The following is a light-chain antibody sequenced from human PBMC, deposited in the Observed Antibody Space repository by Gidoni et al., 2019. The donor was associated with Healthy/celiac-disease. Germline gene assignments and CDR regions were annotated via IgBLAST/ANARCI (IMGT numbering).Light chain of an antibody. J-gene: IGLJ3*02. CDR2: RNN. Sequence: QSVLTQPHSASGTAGKRVTISCSGSSTNIVSNYVYWYQQPPGTAPKLLSYRNNQPPSGGADRVSGSKSGTSASLASSGLRSEDEADYYCAAWDDSLSGWVFGGGTKLTVL. CDR1: STNIVSNY. CDR3: AAWDDSLSGWV. V-gene: IGLV1-47*01.